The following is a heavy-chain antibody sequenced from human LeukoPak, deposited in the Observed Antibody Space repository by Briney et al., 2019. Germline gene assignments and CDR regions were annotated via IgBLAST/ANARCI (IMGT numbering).Heavy chain of an antibody. V-gene: IGHV1-2*02. D-gene: IGHD3-3*01. CDR1: GYTFTGYY. Sequence: GASVKVPCKASGYTFTGYYMHWVRQAPGQGLEWMGWINPNSGGTNYAQKFQGRVTMTRDTSISTAYMELSRLRSDDTAVYYCARVWGASGYDDYWGQGTLVTVSS. CDR2: INPNSGGT. J-gene: IGHJ4*02. CDR3: ARVWGASGYDDY.